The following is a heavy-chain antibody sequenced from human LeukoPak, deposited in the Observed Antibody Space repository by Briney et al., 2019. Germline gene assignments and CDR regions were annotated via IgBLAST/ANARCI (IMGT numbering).Heavy chain of an antibody. CDR2: IYHSGST. J-gene: IGHJ5*02. D-gene: IGHD3-22*01. CDR1: GGSISSFY. Sequence: SETLSLTCTVSGGSISSFYWSWIRQPPGKGLEWIGYIYHSGSTNYSPSLKSRVTISVDTSNNQFSLKLSSVTAADTAVYYCARSMIVPSHWFDPWGQGTLVTVSS. V-gene: IGHV4-4*09. CDR3: ARSMIVPSHWFDP.